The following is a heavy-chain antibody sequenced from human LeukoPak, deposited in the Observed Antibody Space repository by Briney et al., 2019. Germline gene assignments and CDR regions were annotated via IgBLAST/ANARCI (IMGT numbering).Heavy chain of an antibody. D-gene: IGHD1-1*01. CDR1: GGSISSSTYY. CDR3: ARTVATTGHY. CDR2: IYYSGST. Sequence: SETLSLTCTVSGGSISSSTYYWGWIRQPPGKGLEWIGSIYYSGSTYYNPSLKSRVTISVDTSKNQFSLKLSSVTAADTAVYYCARTVATTGHYWGQGTLITVSS. V-gene: IGHV4-39*07. J-gene: IGHJ4*02.